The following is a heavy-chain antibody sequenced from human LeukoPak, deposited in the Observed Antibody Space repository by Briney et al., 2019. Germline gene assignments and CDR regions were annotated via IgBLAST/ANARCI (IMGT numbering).Heavy chain of an antibody. CDR2: IYSGGST. CDR1: GFTLSDFW. Sequence: GGSLRLSCAASGFTLSDFWMSWVRQAPGKGLEWVSVIYSGGSTYYADSVKGRFTISRDNSKNTLYLQMNSLRAEDTAVYYCARDQGSGSYYPSYYWGQGTLVTVSS. CDR3: ARDQGSGSYYPSYY. D-gene: IGHD3-10*01. J-gene: IGHJ4*02. V-gene: IGHV3-66*01.